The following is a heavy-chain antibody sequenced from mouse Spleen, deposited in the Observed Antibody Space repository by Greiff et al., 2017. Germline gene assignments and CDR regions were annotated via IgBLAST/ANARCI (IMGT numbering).Heavy chain of an antibody. CDR1: GFTFSDYG. Sequence: EVMLVESGGGLVKPGGSLKLSCAASGFTFSDYGMHWVRQAPEKGLEWVAYISSGSSTIYYADTVKGRFTISRDNAKNTLFLQMTSLRSEDTAMYYCARPGYGNHYFDYWGQGTTLTVSS. V-gene: IGHV5-17*01. CDR3: ARPGYGNHYFDY. D-gene: IGHD2-10*02. CDR2: ISSGSSTI. J-gene: IGHJ2*01.